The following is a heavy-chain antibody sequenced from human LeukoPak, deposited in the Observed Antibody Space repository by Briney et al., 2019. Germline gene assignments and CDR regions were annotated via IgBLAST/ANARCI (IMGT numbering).Heavy chain of an antibody. Sequence: ASVKVSCKASGYTFTSYDINWVRQATGQGLEWMGWMNPDSGDTGYAQKFHGRVTVTRDTSISTAYMELSSLRSDDTAVYYCARGRYDSSGYYSYWGQGTLVTVSS. D-gene: IGHD3-22*01. V-gene: IGHV1-8*03. CDR2: MNPDSGDT. J-gene: IGHJ4*02. CDR3: ARGRYDSSGYYSY. CDR1: GYTFTSYD.